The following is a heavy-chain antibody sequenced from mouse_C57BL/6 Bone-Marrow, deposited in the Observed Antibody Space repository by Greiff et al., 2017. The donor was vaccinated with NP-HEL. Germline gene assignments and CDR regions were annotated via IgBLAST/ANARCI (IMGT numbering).Heavy chain of an antibody. CDR3: ALYGQSY. Sequence: VQLQQPGAELVKPGASVKMSCKASGYTFTSYWITWVKQRPGQGLEWIGDIYPGSGSTNYNEKFKSKATLTVATSSRPSCLQLSSLTAEDSAVYYCALYGQSYWGQGTTLTVSS. CDR2: IYPGSGST. V-gene: IGHV1-55*01. J-gene: IGHJ2*01. CDR1: GYTFTSYW. D-gene: IGHD1-1*01.